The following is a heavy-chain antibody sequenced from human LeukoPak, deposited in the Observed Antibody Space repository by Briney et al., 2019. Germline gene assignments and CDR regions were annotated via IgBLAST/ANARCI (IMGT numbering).Heavy chain of an antibody. J-gene: IGHJ4*02. Sequence: GGSLRLSCAASGFTFSSYSMNWVRQAPGKGLEWVSSISSSSSYIYYADPVKGRFTISRDNAKNSLYLQMNSLRAEDTAVYYCARVSAVADILYYFDYWGQGTLVTVSS. V-gene: IGHV3-21*01. CDR3: ARVSAVADILYYFDY. CDR1: GFTFSSYS. D-gene: IGHD6-19*01. CDR2: ISSSSSYI.